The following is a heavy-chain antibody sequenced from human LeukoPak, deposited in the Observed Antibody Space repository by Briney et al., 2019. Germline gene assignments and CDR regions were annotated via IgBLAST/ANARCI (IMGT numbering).Heavy chain of an antibody. D-gene: IGHD3-10*01. J-gene: IGHJ4*02. CDR2: ISGRGGST. Sequence: GGSLRLSCVVSGISLSNYAMTWVRQAPGKGLEWVSYISGRGGSTTYADSVKGRFTISRDSSLNTLYLQMNNPRAEDTAVYFCAKRGVVIRGILVIGYHQEAYHYDFWGQGVLVTVSS. V-gene: IGHV3-23*01. CDR3: AKRGVVIRGILVIGYHQEAYHYDF. CDR1: GISLSNYA.